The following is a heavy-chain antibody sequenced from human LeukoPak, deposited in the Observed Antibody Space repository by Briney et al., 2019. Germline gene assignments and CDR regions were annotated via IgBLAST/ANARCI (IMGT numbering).Heavy chain of an antibody. CDR1: GGSISSSSYY. D-gene: IGHD3-22*01. Sequence: PETLSLTCTVSGGSISSSSYYWGWIRQPPGKGLEWIGSIYYSGSTYYNPSLKSRVTISVDTSKNQFSLKLSSVTAADTAVYYCARDGNYYDSSGSIDYWGQGTLVTVSS. CDR3: ARDGNYYDSSGSIDY. J-gene: IGHJ4*02. CDR2: IYYSGST. V-gene: IGHV4-39*07.